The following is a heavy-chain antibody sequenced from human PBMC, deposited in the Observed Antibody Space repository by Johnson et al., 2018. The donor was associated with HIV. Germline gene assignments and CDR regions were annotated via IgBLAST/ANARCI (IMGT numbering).Heavy chain of an antibody. CDR3: ARAQLLADDAFNN. D-gene: IGHD6-6*01. CDR1: GFTISTFW. V-gene: IGHV3-74*02. J-gene: IGHJ3*02. CDR2: ISGDGSSS. Sequence: VQLVESGGGLVKPGGSPRLSCEVSGFTISTFWMHWVRQVPGKGLMWVSRISGDGSSSSYADSVKGRFTISRDNAKNTLYLQLNSLRVEHTAIYYCARAQLLADDAFNNWGQGTMVTVSS.